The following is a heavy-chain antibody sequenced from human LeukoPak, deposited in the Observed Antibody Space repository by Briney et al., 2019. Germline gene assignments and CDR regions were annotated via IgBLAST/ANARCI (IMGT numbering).Heavy chain of an antibody. Sequence: ASVKVSCKASGYTFIDYYIHWVHQAPGKGLEWIGRVDPQNNRKKYADKFQGRVTITADTSTDTAYMELSSLRSEDTGVYYCFANSGSYQGWFDPWGQGTLVTASS. CDR2: VDPQNNRK. J-gene: IGHJ5*02. CDR1: GYTFIDYY. D-gene: IGHD1-26*01. CDR3: FANSGSYQGWFDP. V-gene: IGHV1-69-2*01.